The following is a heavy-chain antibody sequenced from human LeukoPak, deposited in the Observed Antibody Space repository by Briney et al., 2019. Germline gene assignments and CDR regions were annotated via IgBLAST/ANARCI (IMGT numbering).Heavy chain of an antibody. D-gene: IGHD6-19*01. CDR3: ARDPGVRWLVGFDY. CDR1: GFTFSGYG. Sequence: GGSLRLSCAASGFTFSGYGMHWVRQAPGKGLEWVAVIWYDGSNKYYADSVKGRFTISRDNSKNTLYLQMDSLRAEDTAVYYCARDPGVRWLVGFDYWGQGTLVTVSS. CDR2: IWYDGSNK. J-gene: IGHJ4*02. V-gene: IGHV3-33*01.